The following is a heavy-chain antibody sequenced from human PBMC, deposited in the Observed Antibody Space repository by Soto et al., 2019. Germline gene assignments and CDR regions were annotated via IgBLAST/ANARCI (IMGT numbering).Heavy chain of an antibody. CDR2: INPYGTNT. J-gene: IGHJ6*02. CDR3: ARDPNGMDV. Sequence: GGSLRLSCVASGFTFSSCWMHWVRQAPGKGLVWVSRINPYGTNTDYADSVKGRFSISRDNADNSLYLQMNSLRADDTGVYYCARDPNGMDVWGQGTTVTVSS. CDR1: GFTFSSCW. V-gene: IGHV3-74*01.